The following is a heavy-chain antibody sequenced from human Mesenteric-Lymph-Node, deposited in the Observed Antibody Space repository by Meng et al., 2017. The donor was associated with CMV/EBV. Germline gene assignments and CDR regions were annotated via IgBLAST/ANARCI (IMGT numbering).Heavy chain of an antibody. CDR3: ARGAYDFWSGYGY. CDR2: ISPHSGGI. D-gene: IGHD3-3*01. J-gene: IGHJ4*02. Sequence: ASVKVSCKASEQTFSDYYVHWVRRAPGQGLEWMGWISPHSGGINLAQKFQGRVTMTRDTSINTAYMEISRLRSDDTAVYYCARGAYDFWSGYGYWGQGTLVTVSS. CDR1: EQTFSDYY. V-gene: IGHV1-2*02.